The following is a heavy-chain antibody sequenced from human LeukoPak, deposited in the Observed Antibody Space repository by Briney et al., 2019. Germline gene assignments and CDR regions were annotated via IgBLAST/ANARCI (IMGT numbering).Heavy chain of an antibody. CDR1: GGSFSGYY. D-gene: IGHD2-15*01. CDR2: INHSGST. Sequence: SETLSLTCAVYGGSFSGYYWSWIRQPPGKGLEWIGEINHSGSTNYNPSLKSRVTISVDTSKNQFSLKLSSVTAADTAVYYCARSDGYSGRRYFDYWGQGTLVTVSS. J-gene: IGHJ4*02. V-gene: IGHV4-34*01. CDR3: ARSDGYSGRRYFDY.